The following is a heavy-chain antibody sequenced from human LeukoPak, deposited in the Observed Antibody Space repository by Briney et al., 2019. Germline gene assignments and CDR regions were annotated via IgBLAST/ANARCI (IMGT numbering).Heavy chain of an antibody. V-gene: IGHV4-39*07. Sequence: PSETLSLTCTVSGGSISSSNYYWGWIRQPPGKGLEWIGTVYYSGSTYYNPSLKSRVTISVDTSKNQFSLKLSSVTAADTAVYYCARFSGYRWFGELRGLDPWGQGTLVTVSS. CDR3: ARFSGYRWFGELRGLDP. CDR2: VYYSGST. CDR1: GGSISSSNYY. D-gene: IGHD3-10*01. J-gene: IGHJ5*02.